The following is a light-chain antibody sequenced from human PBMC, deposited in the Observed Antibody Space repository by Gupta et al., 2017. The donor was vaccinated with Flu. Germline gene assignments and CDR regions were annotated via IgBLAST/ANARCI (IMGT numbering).Light chain of an antibody. J-gene: IGLJ2*01. CDR1: RSDGGGYNY. CDR2: EVS. Sequence: QSALTPPPSASGSPGQSVTISCTGTRSDGGGYNYVSWYHQHPGKALKLMIYEVSRRASGVPDRFSGSKSGNTASRTVSGLQAEDEDDYYCSSYGNSNVVFGGGTKLTVL. V-gene: IGLV2-8*01. CDR3: SSYGNSNVV.